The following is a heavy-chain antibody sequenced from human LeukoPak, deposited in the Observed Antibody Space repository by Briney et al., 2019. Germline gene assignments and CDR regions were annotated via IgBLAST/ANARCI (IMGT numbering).Heavy chain of an antibody. CDR1: GFTFSSYW. J-gene: IGHJ4*02. D-gene: IGHD3-10*01. V-gene: IGHV3-7*01. CDR3: ASDQFGEFLFDY. CDR2: IKQDGSEK. Sequence: GGSLRVSCAASGFTFSSYWMSWVRQAPGKGLEWVANIKQDGSEKYYVDSVKGRFTISRDNAKNSLYLQMNSLRAEDTAVYYCASDQFGEFLFDYWGQGTLVTVSS.